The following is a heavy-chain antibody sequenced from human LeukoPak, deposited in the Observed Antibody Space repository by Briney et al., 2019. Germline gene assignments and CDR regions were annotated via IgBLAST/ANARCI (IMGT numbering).Heavy chain of an antibody. CDR2: ISSSSSTI. J-gene: IGHJ4*02. V-gene: IGHV3-48*04. CDR1: GFSVSGYW. D-gene: IGHD3-22*01. CDR3: ARVWSSGYTKDY. Sequence: GGSLRLSCAVSGFSVSGYWMTWVRQAPGKGLEWLSYISSSSSTIYYADSVKGRFTISRDNAKNSVYLQMNSLRAEDTAVYYCARVWSSGYTKDYWGQGTLVTVSS.